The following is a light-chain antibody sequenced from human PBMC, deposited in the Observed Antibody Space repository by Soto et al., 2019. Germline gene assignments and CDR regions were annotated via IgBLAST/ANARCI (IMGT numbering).Light chain of an antibody. CDR1: QSVSSSY. J-gene: IGKJ1*01. V-gene: IGKV3-20*01. CDR2: GAS. CDR3: QQYGSSPQT. Sequence: EIVLTQSPGTLSLSPGERATLSCRASQSVSSSYLAWYQQKPGQAPRLLIYGASSRATGIPDRFSGSVSGTDFTLTISRLEPKDFAVYYCQQYGSSPQTFGKGTKVKIK.